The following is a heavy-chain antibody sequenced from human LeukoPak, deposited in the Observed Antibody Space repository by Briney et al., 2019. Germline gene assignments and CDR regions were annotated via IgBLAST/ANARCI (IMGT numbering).Heavy chain of an antibody. J-gene: IGHJ6*02. CDR2: IIPILGIA. Sequence: ASVKVSCKASGGTFSSYAISWVRQAPGQGLEWMGRIIPILGIANYAQKFQGRVTITADKSTSTAYMELSSLRSEDTAVYYCARDSSGFLGYYYGMDVWGQGTTVTVSS. CDR1: GGTFSSYA. D-gene: IGHD6-19*01. CDR3: ARDSSGFLGYYYGMDV. V-gene: IGHV1-69*04.